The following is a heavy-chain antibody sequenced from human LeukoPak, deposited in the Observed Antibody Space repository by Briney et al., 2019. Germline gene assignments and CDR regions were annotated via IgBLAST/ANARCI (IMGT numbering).Heavy chain of an antibody. J-gene: IGHJ4*02. Sequence: GGSLRLSCAASGFTFSNAWMSWVRQAPGKGLEWVGRIKSKTDGGTTDYAAPVKDRFTISRDDSKNTLYLQMNSLKTEDTAVYTTDRGIQLWYLGYWGQGTLVTVSS. CDR3: DRGIQLWYLGY. CDR2: IKSKTDGGTT. CDR1: GFTFSNAW. D-gene: IGHD5-18*01. V-gene: IGHV3-15*01.